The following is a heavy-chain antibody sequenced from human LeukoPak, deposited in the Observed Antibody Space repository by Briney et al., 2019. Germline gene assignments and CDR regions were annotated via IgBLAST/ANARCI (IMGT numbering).Heavy chain of an antibody. CDR2: IYPGDSDT. CDR1: GYSFTSYW. CDR3: ARSAPGPHQTPYDAFDI. J-gene: IGHJ3*02. V-gene: IGHV5-51*01. Sequence: GESLKISCKGSGYSFTSYWIGWVRQMPGKGLEWMGIIYPGDSDTRYSPSFQGQVTISADKSISTAYLQWSSLKASDTAMYYCARSAPGPHQTPYDAFDIWGQGTMVTVSS. D-gene: IGHD1-1*01.